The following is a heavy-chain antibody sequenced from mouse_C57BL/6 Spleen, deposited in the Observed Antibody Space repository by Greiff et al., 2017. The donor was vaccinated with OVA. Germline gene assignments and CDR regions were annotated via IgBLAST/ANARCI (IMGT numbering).Heavy chain of an antibody. V-gene: IGHV1-76*01. CDR2: IYPGSGNT. Sequence: VQLQQSGAELVRPGASVTLSCKASGYTFTDYYINWVKQRPGQGLEWIARIYPGSGNTYYNEKFKGKATLTAEKSSSTAYMQLSSLTSEDSAVYFCASDYFDYWGQGTTLTVSS. CDR3: ASDYFDY. CDR1: GYTFTDYY. J-gene: IGHJ2*01.